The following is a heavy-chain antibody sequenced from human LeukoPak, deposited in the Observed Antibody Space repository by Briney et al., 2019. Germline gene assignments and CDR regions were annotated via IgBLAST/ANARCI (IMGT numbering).Heavy chain of an antibody. CDR2: INWNGGST. Sequence: PGGSLRLSCAASGFTFDDYGMSWVRQAPGKGLEWVSGINWNGGSTGYADSVKGRFTISRDNAKNSLYLQMNSLRAEDTAVYYCARGGIAAAGTAFDIWGQGTMVTVSS. J-gene: IGHJ3*02. CDR1: GFTFDDYG. CDR3: ARGGIAAAGTAFDI. D-gene: IGHD6-13*01. V-gene: IGHV3-20*04.